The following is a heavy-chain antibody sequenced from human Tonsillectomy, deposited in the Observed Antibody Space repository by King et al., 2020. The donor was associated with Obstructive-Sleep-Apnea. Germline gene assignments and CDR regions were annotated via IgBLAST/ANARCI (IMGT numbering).Heavy chain of an antibody. CDR2: ISYDGSKK. J-gene: IGHJ4*02. D-gene: IGHD6-13*01. CDR3: AKDRSSSSWSPADSDY. CDR1: GFIFSSYG. Sequence: VQLVESGGGVVQPGRSLRLSCAASGFIFSSYGMHWVRQAPGKGLEWVAVISYDGSKKYYADSVKGRFTISRDNSKNTLYLQMHSLRAEDTAVYYCAKDRSSSSWSPADSDYWGQGTLVTVSS. V-gene: IGHV3-30*18.